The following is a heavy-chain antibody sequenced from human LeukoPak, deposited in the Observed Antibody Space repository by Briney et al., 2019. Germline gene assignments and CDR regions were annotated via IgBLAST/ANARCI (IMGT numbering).Heavy chain of an antibody. D-gene: IGHD6-19*01. CDR1: GLTVSSNY. V-gene: IGHV3-66*01. CDR3: ARGDSSGFDY. CDR2: IYSGGST. Sequence: GGSLRLSCEASGLTVSSNYMSWVRQAPGKGLEWVSVIYSGGSTYYADSVKGRFTISRDKSKNTLYVQMNSLRAEDTAVYYCARGDSSGFDYWGQGTLVTVSS. J-gene: IGHJ4*02.